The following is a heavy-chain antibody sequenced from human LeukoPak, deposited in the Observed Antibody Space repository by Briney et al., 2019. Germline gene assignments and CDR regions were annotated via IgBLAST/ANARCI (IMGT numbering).Heavy chain of an antibody. CDR1: GGSISSTNW. J-gene: IGHJ4*02. D-gene: IGHD1-26*01. Sequence: SGTLSLTCGVSGGSISSTNWWSWVRQPPGQGLERIGEISLSGLTNYNPSLKSRVTMSLDKSKNHLSLNLTSVTAADTAVYYCSRESGAFSPFGYWGQGTLVTVSS. CDR2: ISLSGLT. V-gene: IGHV4-4*02. CDR3: SRESGAFSPFGY.